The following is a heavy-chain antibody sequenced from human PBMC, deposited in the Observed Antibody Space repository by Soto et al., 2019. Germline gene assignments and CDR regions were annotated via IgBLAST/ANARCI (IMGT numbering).Heavy chain of an antibody. Sequence: QVQLQESGPGLVKPSETLSLSCTVSGGSISSYYWSWFRQSPGKRMEWIGYVHHSWGSSYNPSLQSRATIPPDTTKSQFSVKVTSVTATATAVYYCAREGFGPLRGLVDVWGQGTTVTVSS. J-gene: IGHJ6*02. CDR2: VHHSWGS. CDR1: GGSISSYY. V-gene: IGHV4-59*08. CDR3: AREGFGPLRGLVDV. D-gene: IGHD3-10*01.